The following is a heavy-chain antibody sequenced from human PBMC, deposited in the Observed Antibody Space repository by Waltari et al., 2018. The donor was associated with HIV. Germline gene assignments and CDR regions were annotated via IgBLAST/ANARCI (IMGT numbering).Heavy chain of an antibody. Sequence: EMQLVESGGGLVQPGRSLRLSCSASGFTFDNDGIHWVRQAPGKGLEWVSGLSWSSDHVAYANAVKGRFTISRDNAKNSLYLQMNSLRPEDTALYYCAKRGIFGVAYNGFDMWGQGTMVTVSS. CDR1: GFTFDNDG. J-gene: IGHJ3*02. D-gene: IGHD3-3*01. V-gene: IGHV3-9*01. CDR2: LSWSSDHV. CDR3: AKRGIFGVAYNGFDM.